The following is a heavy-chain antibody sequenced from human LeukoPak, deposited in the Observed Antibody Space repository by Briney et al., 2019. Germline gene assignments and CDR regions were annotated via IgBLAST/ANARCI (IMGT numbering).Heavy chain of an antibody. V-gene: IGHV1-8*03. D-gene: IGHD5-18*01. CDR3: ARGGLMDTAMDFDY. CDR2: MNPNSGNT. CDR1: GYTFTSYD. J-gene: IGHJ4*02. Sequence: ASVKVSCKDSGYTFTSYDINWVRQATAQGLEWMGWMNPNSGNTGYEQKFQGRITITRNTSIRTAYMELSSRRSEDTAVYYCARGGLMDTAMDFDYWGQGTLVTVSS.